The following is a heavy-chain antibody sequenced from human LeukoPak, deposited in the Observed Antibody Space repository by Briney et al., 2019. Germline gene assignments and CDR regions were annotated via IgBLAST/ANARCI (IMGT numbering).Heavy chain of an antibody. Sequence: GGSLRLSCVASGFTFSSSWMSWVRQAPGKGLEWVANIKQDGSEKSYVESVRGRFTISRDNAKNSLYPQLNSLRAEDTALYYCARDNPPDYWGQGALVTVSS. J-gene: IGHJ4*02. V-gene: IGHV3-7*03. CDR1: GFTFSSSW. CDR3: ARDNPPDY. CDR2: IKQDGSEK.